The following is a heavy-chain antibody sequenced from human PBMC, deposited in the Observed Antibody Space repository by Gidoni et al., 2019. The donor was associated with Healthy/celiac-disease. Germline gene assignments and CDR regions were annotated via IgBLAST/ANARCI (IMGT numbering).Heavy chain of an antibody. J-gene: IGHJ6*02. CDR1: GYTFTSYY. D-gene: IGHD6-13*01. V-gene: IGHV1-46*03. CDR2: INPSGGST. CDR3: ARVRVSSSWYFDYYYGMDV. Sequence: QVQLVQSGAEVKKPGASVKVSCKASGYTFTSYYMHWVRQAPGQGLEWMGIINPSGGSTSYAQKFQGRVTMTRDTSTSTVYMKLSSLRSEDTAVYYCARVRVSSSWYFDYYYGMDVWGQGTTVTVSS.